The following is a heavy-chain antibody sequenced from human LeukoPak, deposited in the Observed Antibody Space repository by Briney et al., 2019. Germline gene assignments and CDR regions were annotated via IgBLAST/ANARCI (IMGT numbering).Heavy chain of an antibody. Sequence: PGGSLRLSCAASGFTFSSYSVNWVRQAPGKGLEWVSSISSSSSYIYYADSVKGRFTISRDNAKNSLYLQMNSLRAEDTAVYYCARDRTTMVRGYYYYMDVWGKGTTVTVSS. J-gene: IGHJ6*03. CDR2: ISSSSSYI. V-gene: IGHV3-21*01. CDR1: GFTFSSYS. D-gene: IGHD3-10*01. CDR3: ARDRTTMVRGYYYYMDV.